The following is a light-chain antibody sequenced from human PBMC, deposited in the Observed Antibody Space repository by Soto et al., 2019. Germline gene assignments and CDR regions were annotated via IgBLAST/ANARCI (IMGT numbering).Light chain of an antibody. V-gene: IGLV2-23*01. CDR3: CSYASSGTYVV. Sequence: QSVLTHPASVSWSPGHLITISCTGTSSNVGSYNLVSWYQQHPGKAPKLMIYEGTKRPSGVSNRFSGSRSGNTASLTISGLQAEDEDDYSCCSYASSGTYVVFGGGTK. J-gene: IGLJ2*01. CDR1: SSNVGSYNL. CDR2: EGT.